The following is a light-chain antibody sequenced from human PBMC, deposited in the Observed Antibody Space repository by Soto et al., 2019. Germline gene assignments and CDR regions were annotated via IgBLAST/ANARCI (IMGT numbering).Light chain of an antibody. J-gene: IGKJ5*01. CDR1: QAISSY. CDR2: AAS. CDR3: QQLNIFPII. Sequence: SRVNLAPSFLSASTGDRVSIPCRASQAISSYLAWYQQKPGRAPKLLIYAASTLQSGVPSRFSGSGSGTEFTLTITSLQPEDFATYYCQQLNIFPIIFGQGTRLEIK. V-gene: IGKV1-9*01.